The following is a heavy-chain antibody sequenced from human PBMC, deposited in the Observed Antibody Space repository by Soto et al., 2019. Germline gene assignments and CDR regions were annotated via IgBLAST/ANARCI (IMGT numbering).Heavy chain of an antibody. CDR3: AKYVGDYYDSSGYYRNYYYYGMDV. D-gene: IGHD3-22*01. V-gene: IGHV4-59*02. Sequence: PSETLSLTCAFSGDSVTSNYLTWIRQSPEKGLEWIGYMHYTGFSFYNPSLKSRVAMSVDKSKNEFTLQLTSVTAADTAVYYCAKYVGDYYDSSGYYRNYYYYGMDVWGQGTTVTVSS. CDR2: MHYTGFS. J-gene: IGHJ6*02. CDR1: GDSVTSNY.